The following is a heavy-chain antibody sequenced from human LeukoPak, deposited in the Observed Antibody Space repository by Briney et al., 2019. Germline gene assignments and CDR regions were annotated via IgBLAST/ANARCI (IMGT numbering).Heavy chain of an antibody. J-gene: IGHJ6*02. D-gene: IGHD7-27*01. V-gene: IGHV3-48*03. CDR2: ISSSGSTI. CDR1: GFTFSSYE. Sequence: QPGGSLRLSCAASGFTFSSYEMNWVRQAPGKGLEWVSYISSSGSTIYYADSVKGRFTIPRDNAKNSLYLQMNSLRAEDTAVYYCARRLGYYYGMDAWGQGTTVTVSS. CDR3: ARRLGYYYGMDA.